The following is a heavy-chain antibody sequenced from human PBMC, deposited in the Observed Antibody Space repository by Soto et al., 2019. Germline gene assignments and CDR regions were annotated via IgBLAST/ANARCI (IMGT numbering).Heavy chain of an antibody. V-gene: IGHV3-30*18. Sequence: VQLAESGGGVVQPGRSLRLSCVASGFSFSSYGMSWVRQAPGKGLEWVAVISNDGNYEFYADSVKGRFTISRDNSMNTLHLQMNGLKLEDTALYFCVKGRGANCGDPACYMFDSWGQGSLVSVS. D-gene: IGHD2-15*01. CDR1: GFSFSSYG. CDR3: VKGRGANCGDPACYMFDS. CDR2: ISNDGNYE. J-gene: IGHJ4*02.